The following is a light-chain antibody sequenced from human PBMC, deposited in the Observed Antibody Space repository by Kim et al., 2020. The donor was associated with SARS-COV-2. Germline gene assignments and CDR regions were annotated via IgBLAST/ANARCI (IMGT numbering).Light chain of an antibody. CDR1: STNIGSNY. CDR3: AAWDDSLSGREV. V-gene: IGLV1-47*01. J-gene: IGLJ2*01. CDR2: RND. Sequence: QRVTISCSGSSTNIGSNYVYWYQQRPGTAPRLLIYRNDQRPSGVPDRFSGSKSATSASLAISGLRSEDEADYYCAAWDDSLSGREVFGGGTQLTVL.